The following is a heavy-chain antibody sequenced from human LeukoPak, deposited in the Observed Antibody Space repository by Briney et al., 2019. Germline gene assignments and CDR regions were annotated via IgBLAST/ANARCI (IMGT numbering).Heavy chain of an antibody. CDR1: GESITTHY. V-gene: IGHV4-59*11. Sequence: SETLSLTCTVSGESITTHYWTWIRQPPGKGLEWIGYVYDTGSTDYNPSLKSRVTISVDTSKNQFSLRLNSVTAADTAIYYCAREKIAMRAFDSWGQGTLVTVSS. D-gene: IGHD2-2*01. CDR2: VYDTGST. CDR3: AREKIAMRAFDS. J-gene: IGHJ4*02.